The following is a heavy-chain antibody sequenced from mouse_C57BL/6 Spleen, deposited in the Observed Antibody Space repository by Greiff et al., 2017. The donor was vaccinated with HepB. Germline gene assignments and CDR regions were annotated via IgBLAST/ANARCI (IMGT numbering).Heavy chain of an antibody. CDR3: ARYDYDCDY. D-gene: IGHD2-4*01. CDR2: INPYNGGT. V-gene: IGHV1-19*01. J-gene: IGHJ2*01. Sequence: VQLQQSGPVLVKPGASVKMSCKASGYTFTDYYMNWVKQSHGKSLEWIGVINPYNGGTSYNQKFKGKATLTVDKSASTAYMELNSLTSEDSAVYYCARYDYDCDYWGQGTTLTVSS. CDR1: GYTFTDYY.